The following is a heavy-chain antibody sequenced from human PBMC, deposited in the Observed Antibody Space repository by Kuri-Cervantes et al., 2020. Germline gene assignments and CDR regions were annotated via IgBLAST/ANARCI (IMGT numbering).Heavy chain of an antibody. Sequence: GGSLRLSCKASGYTFTGYYMHWVRQATGQGLEWMGWMNPNSGNTGYAQKFQGRVTMTRNTSISTAYMELSSLRSEDTAVYYCARGGRYCSSTSCYTRWELYYYYGMDVWGQGTTVTVSS. CDR2: MNPNSGNT. CDR3: ARGGRYCSSTSCYTRWELYYYYGMDV. CDR1: GYTFTGYY. J-gene: IGHJ6*02. V-gene: IGHV1-8*02. D-gene: IGHD2-2*02.